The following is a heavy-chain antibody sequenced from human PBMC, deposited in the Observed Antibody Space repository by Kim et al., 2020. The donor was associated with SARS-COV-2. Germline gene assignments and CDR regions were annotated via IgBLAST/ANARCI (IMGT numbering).Heavy chain of an antibody. V-gene: IGHV5-51*01. Sequence: GESLKISCKGSGYSFTSYWIGWVRQMPGKGLEWMGIIYPGDSDTRYSPSFQGQVTISADKSISTAYLQWSSLKASDTAMYYCARLSYYDILTGYFVPSFDYWGQGTLVTVSS. CDR1: GYSFTSYW. J-gene: IGHJ4*02. CDR3: ARLSYYDILTGYFVPSFDY. D-gene: IGHD3-9*01. CDR2: IYPGDSDT.